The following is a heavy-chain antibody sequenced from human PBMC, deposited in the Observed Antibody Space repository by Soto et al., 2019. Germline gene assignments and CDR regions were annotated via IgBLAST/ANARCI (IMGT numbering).Heavy chain of an antibody. V-gene: IGHV3-15*01. CDR2: IKSKTNGGTT. CDR1: GFIFNNAW. J-gene: IGHJ4*02. Sequence: PGGSLRLSCAASGFIFNNAWMSWVRQSPGKGLEWVGRIKSKTNGGTTDYAAPVRGRFSISRDDSKNTLYLQMNSLKTEDTAVYYCTTDDPINRYWGQGTLVTVSS. CDR3: TTDDPINRY.